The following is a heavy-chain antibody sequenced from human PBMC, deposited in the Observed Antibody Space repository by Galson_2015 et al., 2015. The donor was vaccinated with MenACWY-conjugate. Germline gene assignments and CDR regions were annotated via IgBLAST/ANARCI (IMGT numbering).Heavy chain of an antibody. CDR3: ARGFSRPDY. CDR2: IKQDGTEI. CDR1: GFTFSTYW. D-gene: IGHD2-2*01. Sequence: SLRLSCAASGFTFSTYWMSWVRQAPGKGLEWVASIKQDGTEISYVDSVKGRFTISRDNAKNSLYLQLNSLRAEDTAVYYCARGFSRPDYWGPGTLVTVSS. J-gene: IGHJ4*02. V-gene: IGHV3-7*03.